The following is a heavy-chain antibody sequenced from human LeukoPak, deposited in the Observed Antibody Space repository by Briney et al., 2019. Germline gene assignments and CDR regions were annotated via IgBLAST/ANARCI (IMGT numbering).Heavy chain of an antibody. J-gene: IGHJ4*02. CDR1: RFTFSNYD. CDR3: ARGRGSGWPDYFDH. V-gene: IGHV3-33*01. Sequence: GRSLRLSCAASRFTFSNYDMHWVRQAPGKGLEWVALIWYDGSNKFYADSLRGRFTISRDNSKNTLYLQMNGLTAEDTAVYYCARGRGSGWPDYFDHWGQGTLVTVPS. D-gene: IGHD6-19*01. CDR2: IWYDGSNK.